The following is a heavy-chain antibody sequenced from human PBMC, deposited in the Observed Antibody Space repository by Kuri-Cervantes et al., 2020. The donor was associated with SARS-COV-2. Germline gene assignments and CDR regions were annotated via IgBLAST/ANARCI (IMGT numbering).Heavy chain of an antibody. D-gene: IGHD4-11*01. CDR3: ARSLTTTYSF. CDR1: GGSFSGYY. J-gene: IGHJ1*01. Sequence: LSLTCAVYGGSFSGYYWSWVRQAPGKGLEWVGRSSNKVYRYTTEYATSVKGRFTISRDFSKNSLSLQMDSLTTEDTAVYYCARSLTTTYSFWGQGTLVTVSS. CDR2: SSNKVYRYTT. V-gene: IGHV3-72*01.